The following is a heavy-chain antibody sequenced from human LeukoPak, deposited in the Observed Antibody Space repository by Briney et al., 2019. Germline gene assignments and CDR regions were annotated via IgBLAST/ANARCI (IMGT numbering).Heavy chain of an antibody. V-gene: IGHV3-7*05. J-gene: IGHJ3*02. Sequence: GGSLRLSCAASGFTFSNYWMSWVRQAPGKGLEWVAHINQDGSEKYYVDSVKGRFTISRENAKNSLYMQMNSLRAEDTAVYYCARDGGGDIVVAFAFDIWGQGIMVTVSS. CDR3: ARDGGGDIVVAFAFDI. CDR2: INQDGSEK. CDR1: GFTFSNYW. D-gene: IGHD2-15*01.